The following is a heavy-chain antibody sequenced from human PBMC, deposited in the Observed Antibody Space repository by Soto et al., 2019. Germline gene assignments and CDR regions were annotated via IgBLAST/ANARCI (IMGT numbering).Heavy chain of an antibody. Sequence: SGGSLRLSCAASGFTFSSYAMHWVRQAPGKGLEWVAVISYDGSNKYYADSVKGRFTISRDNSKNTLCLQMNSLRAEDTAVYYCARGRYSSSSNWFDPWGQGTLVTVSS. V-gene: IGHV3-30-3*01. CDR1: GFTFSSYA. CDR2: ISYDGSNK. CDR3: ARGRYSSSSNWFDP. J-gene: IGHJ5*02. D-gene: IGHD6-6*01.